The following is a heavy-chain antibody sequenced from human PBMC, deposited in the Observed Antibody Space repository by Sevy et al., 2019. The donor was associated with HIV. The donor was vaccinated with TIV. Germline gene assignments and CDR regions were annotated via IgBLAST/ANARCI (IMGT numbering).Heavy chain of an antibody. CDR2: INPSDGGT. J-gene: IGHJ4*02. V-gene: IGHV1-46*01. D-gene: IGHD3-16*01. Sequence: GSVKVSCKASGYTITRYYMHWVRQAPGQGLEWMGIINPSDGGTTYAQKFQGRVLMTRDTSTSTVYMELSSLRFDDTAVYYCASYTTGSRGDYWGQGTLVTVSS. CDR3: ASYTTGSRGDY. CDR1: GYTITRYY.